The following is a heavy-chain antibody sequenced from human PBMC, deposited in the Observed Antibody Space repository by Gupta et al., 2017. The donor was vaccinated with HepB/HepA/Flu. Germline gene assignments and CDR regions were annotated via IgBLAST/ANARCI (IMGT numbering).Heavy chain of an antibody. CDR3: AKPDEVSATSYYYYGMDV. CDR2: ISYDGSNK. J-gene: IGHJ6*02. Sequence: VAVISYDGSNKYYADSVKGRFTISRDNSKNTLYLQMNSLRAEDTAVYYCAKPDEVSATSYYYYGMDVWGQGTTVTVSS. D-gene: IGHD1-1*01. V-gene: IGHV3-30*18.